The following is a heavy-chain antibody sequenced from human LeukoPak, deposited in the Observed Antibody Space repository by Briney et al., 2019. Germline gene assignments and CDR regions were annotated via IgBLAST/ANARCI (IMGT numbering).Heavy chain of an antibody. CDR2: ISYDGSNK. CDR1: GFTFSSYA. J-gene: IGHJ4*02. Sequence: PSGGSLRLSCAASGFTFSSYAMHWVRQAPGKGLEWVAVISYDGSNKYYADSVKGRFTISRDNSKNTLYLQMNSLRAEDTAVYYCARERNPNTGIVGATHFDYWGQGTLVTVSS. V-gene: IGHV3-30-3*01. CDR3: ARERNPNTGIVGATHFDY. D-gene: IGHD1-26*01.